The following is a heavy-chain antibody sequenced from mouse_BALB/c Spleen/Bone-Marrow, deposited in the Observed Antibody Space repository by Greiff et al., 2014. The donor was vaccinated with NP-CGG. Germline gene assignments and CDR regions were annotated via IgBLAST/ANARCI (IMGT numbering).Heavy chain of an antibody. V-gene: IGHV14-4*02. Sequence: EVQLQQSGAELVRSGASVRLSCTASGFNIKDYYMHWVKQRPELGLEWIGWIDPENGDIVIAPKLQGKATMTADPSSNTAYLQLNSLAYEDAAVYYSNRGMVTTIAYWGQGTLVTVSA. J-gene: IGHJ3*01. CDR3: NRGMVTTIAY. CDR2: IDPENGDI. D-gene: IGHD2-2*01. CDR1: GFNIKDYY.